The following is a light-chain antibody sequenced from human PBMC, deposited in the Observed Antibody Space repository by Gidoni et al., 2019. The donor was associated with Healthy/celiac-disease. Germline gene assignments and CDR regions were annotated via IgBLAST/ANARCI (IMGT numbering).Light chain of an antibody. CDR1: QSISSW. Sequence: GDRVTITCRASQSISSWLAWYQQKPGKAPKLLIYDASSLERGVPSRSSGSGSGTEFTLTISSLQPDDFATYYCQQYNSYPLTFGGGTKVEIK. J-gene: IGKJ4*01. CDR3: QQYNSYPLT. V-gene: IGKV1-5*01. CDR2: DAS.